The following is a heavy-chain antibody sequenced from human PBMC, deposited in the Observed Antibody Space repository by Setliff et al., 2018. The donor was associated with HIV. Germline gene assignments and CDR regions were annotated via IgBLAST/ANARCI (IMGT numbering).Heavy chain of an antibody. D-gene: IGHD5-12*01. CDR1: GASTSDNIYY. CDR2: IYYSGST. CDR3: ARVVPREVAPGGFDI. J-gene: IGHJ3*02. V-gene: IGHV4-39*07. Sequence: SETLSLTCSVTGASTSDNIYYWGWIRQPPGKGLEWIASIYYSGSTYYAPSLKSRVTISVDTSKNQFSLKLTSVTAADTAVYFCARVVPREVAPGGFDIWGQGTMVTVS.